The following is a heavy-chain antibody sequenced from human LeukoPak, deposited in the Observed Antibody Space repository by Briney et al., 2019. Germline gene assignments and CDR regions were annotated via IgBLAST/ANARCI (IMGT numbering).Heavy chain of an antibody. Sequence: SETLCLTCTVSGGSISSYYWSWIRQPPGKGLEWIGYMSYSGTSSYNPSLRSRITISVDASKKQFSLKLSSVTAADTAVYYCARDGYSDSSGYDYPPSVWGQGTLVTVSS. CDR1: GGSISSYY. CDR2: MSYSGTS. J-gene: IGHJ4*02. D-gene: IGHD3-22*01. V-gene: IGHV4-59*01. CDR3: ARDGYSDSSGYDYPPSV.